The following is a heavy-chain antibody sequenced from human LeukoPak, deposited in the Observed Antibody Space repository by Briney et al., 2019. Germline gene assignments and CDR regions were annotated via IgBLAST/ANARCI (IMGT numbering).Heavy chain of an antibody. CDR1: GFPFSSYW. V-gene: IGHV3-30*18. Sequence: QPGGSLRLSCVASGFPFSSYWMTWVRQAPGKGLEWVAVISYDGSNKYYADSVKGRFTISRDNSKNTLYLQMNSLRAEDTAVYYCAKEDRGLLWFGELCFDYWGQGTLVTVSS. J-gene: IGHJ4*02. D-gene: IGHD3-10*01. CDR2: ISYDGSNK. CDR3: AKEDRGLLWFGELCFDY.